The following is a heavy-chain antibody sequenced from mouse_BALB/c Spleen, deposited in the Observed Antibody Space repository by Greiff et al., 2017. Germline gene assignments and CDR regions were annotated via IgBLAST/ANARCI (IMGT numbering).Heavy chain of an antibody. CDR1: GFTFSDYY. D-gene: IGHD2-10*01. Sequence: EVKLMESGGGLVKPGGSLKLSCAASGFTFSDYYMYWVRQTPEKRLEWVATISDGGSYTYYPDSVKGRFTISRDNAKNNLYLQMSSLKSEDTAMYYCARASLLDFDYWGQGTTLTVSS. CDR3: ARASLLDFDY. CDR2: ISDGGSYT. V-gene: IGHV5-4*02. J-gene: IGHJ2*01.